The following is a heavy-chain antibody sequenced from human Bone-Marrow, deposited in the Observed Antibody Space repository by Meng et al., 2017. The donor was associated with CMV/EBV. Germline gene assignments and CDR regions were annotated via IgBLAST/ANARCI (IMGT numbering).Heavy chain of an antibody. J-gene: IGHJ4*02. V-gene: IGHV3-30*02. D-gene: IGHD6-19*01. Sequence: GGSLRLSCAASGFTFSSYGMHWVRQAPGKGLEWVAFIRYDGSNKYYADSVKGRFTISRDNSKNTLYLQMNSLRAEDTAVYYCAKVKGWTEPYYFDYWCQGTLLTVPQ. CDR3: AKVKGWTEPYYFDY. CDR1: GFTFSSYG. CDR2: IRYDGSNK.